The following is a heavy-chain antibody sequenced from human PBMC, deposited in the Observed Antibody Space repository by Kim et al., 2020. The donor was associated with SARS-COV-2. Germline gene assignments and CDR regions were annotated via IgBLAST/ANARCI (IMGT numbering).Heavy chain of an antibody. Sequence: TYYAESVKGRFTNSRDNSKNTLFLQMSSLRADDTAIYYCARTSSTFKFPTWGQGTLVTVSS. J-gene: IGHJ5*02. V-gene: IGHV3-53*01. CDR2: T. D-gene: IGHD6-6*01. CDR3: ARTSSTFKFPT.